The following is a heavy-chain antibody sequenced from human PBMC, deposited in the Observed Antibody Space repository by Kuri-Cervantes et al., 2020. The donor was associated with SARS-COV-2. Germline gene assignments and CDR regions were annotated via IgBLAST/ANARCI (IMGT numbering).Heavy chain of an antibody. CDR1: GGSISSYY. J-gene: IGHJ2*01. CDR2: IYYSGST. D-gene: IGHD5-12*01. V-gene: IGHV4-59*12. Sequence: SETLSLTCTVSGGSISSYYWSWIRQPPGKGLEWIGYIYYSGSTNYNPSLKSLVTISVDTSKNQFSLKLSSVTAADTAVYYCARASYSGYDGWYFDLWGRGTPVTVSS. CDR3: ARASYSGYDGWYFDL.